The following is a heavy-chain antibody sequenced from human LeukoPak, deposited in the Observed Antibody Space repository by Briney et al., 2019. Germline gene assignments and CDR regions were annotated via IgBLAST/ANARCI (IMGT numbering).Heavy chain of an antibody. CDR3: AKWLNYYDSSGYN. J-gene: IGHJ4*02. V-gene: IGHV3-30*18. Sequence: QPGRSLRLSCAASGFTFSSHGMHWVRQAPGKGLEWVALISSDGSNKYYADSVKGRFTISRDNSKNTLYLQMNSLRAEDTAVYYCAKWLNYYDSSGYNWGQGTLVTVSS. CDR2: ISSDGSNK. D-gene: IGHD3-22*01. CDR1: GFTFSSHG.